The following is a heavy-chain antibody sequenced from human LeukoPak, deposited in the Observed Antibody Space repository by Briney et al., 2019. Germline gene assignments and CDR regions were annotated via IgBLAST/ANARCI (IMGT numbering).Heavy chain of an antibody. J-gene: IGHJ6*02. CDR3: ARLAVAGTKYYYYYGMDV. V-gene: IGHV1-69*01. Sequence: GTANYAQKFQGRVTITADESTSTAYMELSSLRSEDTAVYYCARLAVAGTKYYYYYGMDVWGQGTTVTVSS. CDR2: GTA. D-gene: IGHD6-19*01.